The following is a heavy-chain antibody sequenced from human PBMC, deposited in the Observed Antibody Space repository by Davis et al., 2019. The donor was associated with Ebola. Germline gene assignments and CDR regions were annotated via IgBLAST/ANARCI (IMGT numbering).Heavy chain of an antibody. D-gene: IGHD3-9*01. CDR2: INPNSGGT. CDR1: GYTFTGYY. Sequence: ASVKVSCKASGYTFTGYYMHWVRQAPGQGLEWMGWINPNSGGTNYAQKLQGRVTMTTDTSTSTAYMELSSLRSEDTAVYYCASPYYDILTGYYNAAESYYYYGMDVWGQGTTVTVSS. J-gene: IGHJ6*02. CDR3: ASPYYDILTGYYNAAESYYYYGMDV. V-gene: IGHV1-2*02.